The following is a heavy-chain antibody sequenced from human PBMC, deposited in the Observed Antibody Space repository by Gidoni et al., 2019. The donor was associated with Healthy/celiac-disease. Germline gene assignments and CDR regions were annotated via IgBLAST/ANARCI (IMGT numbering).Heavy chain of an antibody. CDR3: VGCSSTSCYSMDV. CDR2: IYTSGST. D-gene: IGHD2-2*01. CDR1: GGSISSSY. J-gene: IGHJ6*02. V-gene: IGHV4-4*07. Sequence: QVQLQESGPGLVKPSETLSLTCTVSGGSISSSYWSWIRQPAGKGLEWIGRIYTSGSTNYNPSLKSRVTMSVDTSKNQFSLKLSSVTAADTAVYYCVGCSSTSCYSMDVWGQGTTVTVSS.